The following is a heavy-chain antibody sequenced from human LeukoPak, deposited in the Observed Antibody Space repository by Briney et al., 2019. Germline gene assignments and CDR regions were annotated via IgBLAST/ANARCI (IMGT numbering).Heavy chain of an antibody. D-gene: IGHD6-19*01. CDR2: VNPNSGGI. CDR1: GYTFTGYY. J-gene: IGHJ3*02. V-gene: IGHV1-2*02. Sequence: ASVKVSCNSSGYTFTGYYIYWVRQAPGQGLEWMAWVNPNSGGINYAQKFQGRVTMTRDTSISTAYMELSSLRTDDTAVYYCARRAVASIFNAFDIWGQGTMVTVSS. CDR3: ARRAVASIFNAFDI.